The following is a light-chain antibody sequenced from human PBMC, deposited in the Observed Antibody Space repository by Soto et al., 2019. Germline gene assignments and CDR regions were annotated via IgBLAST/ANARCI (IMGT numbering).Light chain of an antibody. J-gene: IGKJ1*01. CDR1: QSVSSN. CDR2: GAS. CDR3: QQRSKWRT. Sequence: EIVMTQSPATLSVSQGERSTLSCRASQSVSSNLAWYQQKPGQAPRLLIYGASTRATGIPARFSGSGSGTEFTLTISRLQPEDFAVYYCQQRSKWRTFGQGTKVDIK. V-gene: IGKV3-15*01.